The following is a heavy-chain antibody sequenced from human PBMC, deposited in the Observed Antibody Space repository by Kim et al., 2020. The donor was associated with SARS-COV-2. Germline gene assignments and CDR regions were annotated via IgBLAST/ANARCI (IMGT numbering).Heavy chain of an antibody. D-gene: IGHD2-2*02. J-gene: IGHJ2*01. V-gene: IGHV3-23*01. CDR3: AKRAVVVPAAINPPGGWYFDL. Sequence: FTISRDNSKNTLYLQMNSLRAEDTAVYYCAKRAVVVPAAINPPGGWYFDLWGRGTLVTVSS.